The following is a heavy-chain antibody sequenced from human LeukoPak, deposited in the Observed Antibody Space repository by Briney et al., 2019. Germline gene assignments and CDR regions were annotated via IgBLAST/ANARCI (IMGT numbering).Heavy chain of an antibody. CDR1: GFVISSYA. CDR2: ISESGSHESI. V-gene: IGHV3-23*01. D-gene: IGHD3-10*01. CDR3: AKPIAGGSAPDY. Sequence: GGSLRLSCAASGFVISSYAMSWVRQAPGKGLEWVSVISESGSHESIYYADSVKGRFTISRDNSKNTLYLQMNRLTVDDTAIYYCAKPIAGGSAPDYCGPGTLVTVSS. J-gene: IGHJ4*02.